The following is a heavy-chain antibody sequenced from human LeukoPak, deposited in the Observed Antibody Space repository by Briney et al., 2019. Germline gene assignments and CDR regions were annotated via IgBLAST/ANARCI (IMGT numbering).Heavy chain of an antibody. CDR2: INNDGSST. Sequence: GGSLGLPVAALESPFRDYWMLGAPKVQGRGCLWVSRINNDGSSTIYADSVKGRFTISRDNAKNTLYLQMNSLRAEDTAVYYCARVMTTMWGYDYWGQGTLVPVSS. CDR1: ESPFRDYW. J-gene: IGHJ4*02. V-gene: IGHV3-74*01. CDR3: ARVMTTMWGYDY. D-gene: IGHD5-24*01.